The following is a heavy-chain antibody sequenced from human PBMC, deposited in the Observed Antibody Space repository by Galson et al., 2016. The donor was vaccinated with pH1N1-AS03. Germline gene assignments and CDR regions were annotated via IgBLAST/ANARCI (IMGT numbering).Heavy chain of an antibody. D-gene: IGHD3-10*01. Sequence: QSGAEVKRPGESLRISCQGSGYSFPSYWINWVRQMPGKGLEWMGRIDPSDSYTNYSPSFQGHVTFSTDKSISTAYLQWNSLKASGTAMYYCARLMFRGRQNSGNAFDIWGQGTMVTVSP. V-gene: IGHV5-10-1*01. CDR2: IDPSDSYT. J-gene: IGHJ3*02. CDR3: ARLMFRGRQNSGNAFDI. CDR1: GYSFPSYW.